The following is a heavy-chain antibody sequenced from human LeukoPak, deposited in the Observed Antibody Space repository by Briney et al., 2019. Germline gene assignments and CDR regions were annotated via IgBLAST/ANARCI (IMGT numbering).Heavy chain of an antibody. CDR3: ARARGRPPYYGMDV. Sequence: GGSLRLSCAASGFTFSSYGMHWVRQAPGKGLEWVAVIWYDGSNKYYADSVKGRFTISRDNSKNTLYLQMNSLRAEGTAVYYCARARGRPPYYGMDVWGQGTTVTVSS. J-gene: IGHJ6*02. CDR1: GFTFSSYG. V-gene: IGHV3-33*01. CDR2: IWYDGSNK.